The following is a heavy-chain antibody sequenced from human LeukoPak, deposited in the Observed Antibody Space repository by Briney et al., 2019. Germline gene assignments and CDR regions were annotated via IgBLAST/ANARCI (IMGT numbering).Heavy chain of an antibody. V-gene: IGHV1-2*02. J-gene: IGHJ4*02. CDR3: ARLGYSYGYDY. CDR2: INPNSGGT. Sequence: ASVTVSFKASGHTFTGYYMHWVRQAPGQGLEWMGWINPNSGGTNYAQKFQGRVTMTRDTSISTAYMELSRLRSDDTAVYYCARLGYSYGYDYWGQGTLVTVSS. D-gene: IGHD5-18*01. CDR1: GHTFTGYY.